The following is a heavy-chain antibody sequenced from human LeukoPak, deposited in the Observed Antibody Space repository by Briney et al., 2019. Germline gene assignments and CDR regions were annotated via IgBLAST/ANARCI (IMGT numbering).Heavy chain of an antibody. CDR3: ARDGITGTTPFDY. V-gene: IGHV4-34*01. CDR2: TNHSGST. J-gene: IGHJ4*02. D-gene: IGHD1-7*01. Sequence: SETLSLTCAVYGGSFSGYYWSWIRQPPGKGLEWIGETNHSGSTNYNPSLKSRVTISVDTSKNQFSLKLSSVTAADTAVYYCARDGITGTTPFDYWGQGTLVTVSS. CDR1: GGSFSGYY.